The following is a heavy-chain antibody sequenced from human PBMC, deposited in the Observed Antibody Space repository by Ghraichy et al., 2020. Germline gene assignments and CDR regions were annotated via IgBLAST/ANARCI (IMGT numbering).Heavy chain of an antibody. J-gene: IGHJ4*02. Sequence: GGSLRLSCAASGFTFSSNWMSWVRQSPGRGLEWVANIKEDGSEHYYMDSVKGRFTIARDNAKNSLYLQMNSLRAEDTAVYYCARDASGYYSWGQGTLVTVSS. D-gene: IGHD3-22*01. CDR1: GFTFSSNW. CDR3: ARDASGYYS. V-gene: IGHV3-7*01. CDR2: IKEDGSEH.